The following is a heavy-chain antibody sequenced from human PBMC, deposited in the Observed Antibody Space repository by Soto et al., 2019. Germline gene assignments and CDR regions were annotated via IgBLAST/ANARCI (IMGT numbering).Heavy chain of an antibody. CDR1: GFTFSRHW. CDR2: VKQDGSEK. J-gene: IGHJ4*02. D-gene: IGHD1-26*01. Sequence: EVQLVESGGGLVQPGGSLRLSCAASGFTFSRHWMSWVRQAPGKGLEWVANVKQDGSEKYYVDSVKGRFTISRDNAKNSLYLHMNSLRAEDTAVYYYAREYSGTYFVYWGQGTLVTVSS. V-gene: IGHV3-7*01. CDR3: AREYSGTYFVY.